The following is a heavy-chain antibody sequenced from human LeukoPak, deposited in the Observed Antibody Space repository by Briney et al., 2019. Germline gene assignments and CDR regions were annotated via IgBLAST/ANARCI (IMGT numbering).Heavy chain of an antibody. CDR1: GFSFGDFG. V-gene: IGHV3-20*04. CDR2: INWNGVGT. Sequence: GGSLRLSCAASGFSFGDFGMSWVRQAPGKGLEWVSGINWNGVGTSYIDSVKGRFTDSRDNAKNSLYLQMNSLRGEDTALYFCARGRYDISTVHRFFYYGMDVWGQGTPVTVSS. CDR3: ARGRYDISTVHRFFYYGMDV. J-gene: IGHJ6*02. D-gene: IGHD3-22*01.